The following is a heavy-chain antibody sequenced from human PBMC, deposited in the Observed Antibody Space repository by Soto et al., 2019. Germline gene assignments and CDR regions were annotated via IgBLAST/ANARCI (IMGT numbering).Heavy chain of an antibody. D-gene: IGHD1-20*01. J-gene: IGHJ6*02. CDR3: ARASIGRITGSTLAYYYYYVMDV. CDR1: GGSLTGYT. Sequence: QVQLVQSGAEVKRSGSSVKVSCKASGGSLTGYTINWVRQAPGQGLEWMGGIIPIFDTTNYAQKLQGRVTITADDSTSTAYMELSSLRSEDTAVYYCARASIGRITGSTLAYYYYYVMDVWGQGTTVTVSS. V-gene: IGHV1-69*01. CDR2: IIPIFDTT.